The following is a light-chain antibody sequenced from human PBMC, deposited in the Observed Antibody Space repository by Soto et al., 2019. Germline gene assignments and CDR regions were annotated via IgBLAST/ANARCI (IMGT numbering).Light chain of an antibody. J-gene: IGLJ2*01. CDR3: CSYAGSYAVV. CDR2: DVT. V-gene: IGLV2-11*01. CDR1: SSDVGGYNF. Sequence: QSALTQPRSVSGSHGQSVTVSCTGTSSDVGGYNFVSWYQQHPGKAPKLMIYDVTERPSGVPDRFSGSKSGNTASLTISGLQAEDEADYYCCSYAGSYAVVFGGGTKLTVL.